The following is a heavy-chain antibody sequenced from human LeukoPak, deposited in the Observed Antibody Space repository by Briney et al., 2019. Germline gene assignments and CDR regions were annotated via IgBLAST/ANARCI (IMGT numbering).Heavy chain of an antibody. CDR1: GFNVISNY. J-gene: IGHJ5*02. CDR2: IYSGGST. Sequence: GGSLRLSCAASGFNVISNYMSWVRQAPGKGLEWVSVIYSGGSTYYAASVKGRFTISRDRTKNMLYLQMNKLRAEDTATYYCEIIHSYGHAWGQGTLVTVSS. CDR3: EIIHSYGHA. D-gene: IGHD3-10*01. V-gene: IGHV3-66*01.